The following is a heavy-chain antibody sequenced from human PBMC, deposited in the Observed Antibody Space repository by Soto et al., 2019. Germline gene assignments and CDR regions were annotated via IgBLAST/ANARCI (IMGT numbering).Heavy chain of an antibody. CDR3: ARPTCTYCIYGMDV. D-gene: IGHD2-15*01. CDR1: GGSISSSSYY. J-gene: IGHJ6*02. Sequence: QLQLQESGPGLVKPSETLSLTCTVSGGSISSSSYYWGWIRQPPGKGLEWIGSIYYSGSTYYNPSLKSRVTISLDTSKNQFSLNLSSVTAADTAVYYCARPTCTYCIYGMDVWGQGTTVTVSS. CDR2: IYYSGST. V-gene: IGHV4-39*01.